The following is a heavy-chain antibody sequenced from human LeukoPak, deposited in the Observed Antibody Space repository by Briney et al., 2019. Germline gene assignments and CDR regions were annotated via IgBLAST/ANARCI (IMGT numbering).Heavy chain of an antibody. Sequence: ASVKVSCKASGYTFTGYGISWVRRAPGQGLEWMGWISAYNGNTNYAQKLQGRVTMTTDTSTSTAYMELRSLRSDDTAVYYCAGGYSYGRFDYWAQGTLVTVSS. CDR3: AGGYSYGRFDY. V-gene: IGHV1-18*04. D-gene: IGHD5-18*01. CDR1: GYTFTGYG. CDR2: ISAYNGNT. J-gene: IGHJ4*01.